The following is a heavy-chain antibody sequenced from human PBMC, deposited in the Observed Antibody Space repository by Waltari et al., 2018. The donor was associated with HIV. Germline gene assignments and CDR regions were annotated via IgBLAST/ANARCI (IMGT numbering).Heavy chain of an antibody. CDR3: ASLAAAVYFDA. V-gene: IGHV1-69-2*01. CDR2: VDPEAGET. CDR1: GYTFTDYY. D-gene: IGHD6-13*01. J-gene: IGHJ4*02. Sequence: EVHLVQSGPEVKKPGATVKISCPVSGYTFTDYYIHWVREAPGEGLEWMGLVDPEAGETVYAEKCQGRLTFGADTSAATGSCELTGLRSDDTAIYYCASLAAAVYFDARGQGTPLSVSS.